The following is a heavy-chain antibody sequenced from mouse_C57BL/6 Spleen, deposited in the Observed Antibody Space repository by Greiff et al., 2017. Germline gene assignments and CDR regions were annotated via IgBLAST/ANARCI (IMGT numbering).Heavy chain of an antibody. V-gene: IGHV2-6*01. J-gene: IGHJ3*01. Sequence: VKLVESGPGLVAPSQSLSITCTVSGFSLTSYGVDWVRQSPGKGLEWLGVIWGVGSTNYNSALKSRLSISKDNSKSQVFLKMNSLQTDDTAMYYCARYDYDGFAYWGQGTLVTVSA. CDR2: IWGVGST. D-gene: IGHD2-4*01. CDR1: GFSLTSYG. CDR3: ARYDYDGFAY.